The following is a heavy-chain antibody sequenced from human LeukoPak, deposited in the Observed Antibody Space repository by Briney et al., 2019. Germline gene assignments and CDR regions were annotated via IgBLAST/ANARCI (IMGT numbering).Heavy chain of an antibody. D-gene: IGHD3-10*01. CDR3: ARYYGSGRGYYGLDV. CDR2: ISGSGDST. V-gene: IGHV3-23*01. Sequence: GGSLRLSCAASGFTFSSYAMSWVRLAPGKGLEWVSVISGSGDSTHYADSVQGRFTISRDNSKNTLYLQMNSLRAEDTAVYYCARYYGSGRGYYGLDVWGQGTTVTVSS. CDR1: GFTFSSYA. J-gene: IGHJ6*02.